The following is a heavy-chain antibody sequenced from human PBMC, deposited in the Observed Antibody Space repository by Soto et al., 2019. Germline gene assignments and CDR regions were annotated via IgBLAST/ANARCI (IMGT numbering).Heavy chain of an antibody. CDR3: ARANVGPPGGGSWTMPFDF. J-gene: IGHJ4*02. D-gene: IGHD2-15*01. CDR1: RDSVSNYY. Sequence: SETLSLTCSVSRDSVSNYYWSWFRQPAGKGLEWIGRIYTGGSTNYNPSLKSRVTLSVDTSKNQFSLRLTSVTAADTAVYYCARANVGPPGGGSWTMPFDFWGQGTLVTVSS. CDR2: IYTGGST. V-gene: IGHV4-4*07.